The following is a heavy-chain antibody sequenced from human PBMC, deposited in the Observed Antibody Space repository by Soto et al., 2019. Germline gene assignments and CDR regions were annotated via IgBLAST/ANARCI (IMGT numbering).Heavy chain of an antibody. V-gene: IGHV4-59*01. J-gene: IGHJ4*02. Sequence: SETLSLTCTVSGGSISSYYWSWIRQPPGKGLEWIGYIYYSGSTNYNPSLKSRVTISVDTSKNQFSLKLSSVTAADTAVYYCARTPATAYDDWGQGTLVTVSS. D-gene: IGHD2-2*01. CDR3: ARTPATAYDD. CDR1: GGSISSYY. CDR2: IYYSGST.